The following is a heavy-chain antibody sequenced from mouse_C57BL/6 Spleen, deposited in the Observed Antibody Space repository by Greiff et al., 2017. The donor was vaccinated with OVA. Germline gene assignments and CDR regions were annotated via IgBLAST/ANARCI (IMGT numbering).Heavy chain of an antibody. D-gene: IGHD2-4*01. CDR1: GFTFSDYY. Sequence: EVKLVESEGGLVQPGSSMKLSCTASGFTFSDYYMAWVRQVPEKGLEWVANINYDGSSTYYLDSLKSRFIISRDNAKNILYLQMSSLKSEDTATYYCARTYDYDHYFDYWGQGTTLTVSS. J-gene: IGHJ2*01. CDR3: ARTYDYDHYFDY. V-gene: IGHV5-16*01. CDR2: INYDGSST.